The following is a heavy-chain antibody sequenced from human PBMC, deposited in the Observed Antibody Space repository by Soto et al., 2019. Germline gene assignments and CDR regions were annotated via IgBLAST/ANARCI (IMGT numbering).Heavy chain of an antibody. CDR2: ISAYNGNT. J-gene: IGHJ5*02. Sequence: AASVKVSCKASGYTFTSYGISWLRQAPGQGIELMGWISAYNGNTNYAQKLQGRVTMTTDTSTSTAYMELRSLRSDDTAVYYCARVAYAGQLNNWFDPWGQGTLVTVSS. CDR3: ARVAYAGQLNNWFDP. CDR1: GYTFTSYG. D-gene: IGHD6-6*01. V-gene: IGHV1-18*01.